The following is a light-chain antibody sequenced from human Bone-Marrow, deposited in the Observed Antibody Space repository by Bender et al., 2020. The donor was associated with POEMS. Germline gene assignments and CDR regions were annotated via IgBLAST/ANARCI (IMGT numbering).Light chain of an antibody. Sequence: QSALTQPPSVSGSPGQSVTLSCTGTSSDVGTYDRVSWYQQPPGTAPKLIIYDVSQRPSGVPDRFSGSKTGNTASLTISGLQAEDEADYYCASYAGSFTVVFGGGTKLTVL. CDR2: DVS. V-gene: IGLV2-18*02. CDR1: SSDVGTYDR. CDR3: ASYAGSFTVV. J-gene: IGLJ2*01.